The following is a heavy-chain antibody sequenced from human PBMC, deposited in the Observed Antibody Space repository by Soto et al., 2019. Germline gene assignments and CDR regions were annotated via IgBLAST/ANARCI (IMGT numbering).Heavy chain of an antibody. CDR3: ARLCYYYESSDYWNFDT. V-gene: IGHV4-59*01. D-gene: IGHD3-22*01. Sequence: SEALPLSCTGSGGPMRSIYWTGIRHPPGKGLEWIGYIYYSGSTNYNPSLKSRVTMSVDTSKNHFSLKLSSVTAADTAVYYCARLCYYYESSDYWNFDTWGQGSLVTIS. CDR1: GGPMRSIY. J-gene: IGHJ5*02. CDR2: IYYSGST.